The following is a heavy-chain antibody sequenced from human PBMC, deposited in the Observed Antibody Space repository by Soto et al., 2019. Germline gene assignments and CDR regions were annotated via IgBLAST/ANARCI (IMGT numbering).Heavy chain of an antibody. Sequence: GGSLSISCAASGFTFYNNSMHWVRKPPGQGLVWVSRINSDGSSTSYADSVKGRFAISRDNAKKTLYLQMNSLKAEDTAVYYCATLYIDDYWGQGNLVTVSS. J-gene: IGHJ4*02. V-gene: IGHV3-74*01. CDR2: INSDGSST. CDR1: GFTFYNNS. D-gene: IGHD2-8*01. CDR3: ATLYIDDY.